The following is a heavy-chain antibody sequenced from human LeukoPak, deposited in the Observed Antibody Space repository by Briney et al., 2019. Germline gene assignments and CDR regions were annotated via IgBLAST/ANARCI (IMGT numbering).Heavy chain of an antibody. Sequence: ASVKVSCKASGYTFTSYGISWVRQAPGQGLEWMGWISAYNGNTNYAQKLQGRVTMTTDTSTSTAHMELRSLRSDDTAVYYCARVTTNYYYYMDVWGKGTTVTVSS. CDR1: GYTFTSYG. V-gene: IGHV1-18*01. D-gene: IGHD4-11*01. CDR3: ARVTTNYYYYMDV. CDR2: ISAYNGNT. J-gene: IGHJ6*03.